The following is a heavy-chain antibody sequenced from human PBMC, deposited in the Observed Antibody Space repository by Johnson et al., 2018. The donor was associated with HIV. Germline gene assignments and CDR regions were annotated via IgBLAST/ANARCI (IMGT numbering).Heavy chain of an antibody. CDR1: GFTLGSFG. V-gene: IGHV3-7*01. J-gene: IGHJ3*02. CDR3: ARERSRGGYSGYDYGAFDI. Sequence: VQLVESGGGVVQPGGSLRLSCAASGFTLGSFGMHWVRQAPGKGLEWVGNIQEDGSQIHYMDSVKGRFTISRDNAENSLYLQMTSLRGEDTAVYYCARERSRGGYSGYDYGAFDIWGQGTMVTVSS. D-gene: IGHD5-12*01. CDR2: IQEDGSQI.